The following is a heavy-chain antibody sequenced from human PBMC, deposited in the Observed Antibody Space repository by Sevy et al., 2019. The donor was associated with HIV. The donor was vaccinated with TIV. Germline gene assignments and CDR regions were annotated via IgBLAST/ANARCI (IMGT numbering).Heavy chain of an antibody. CDR1: SVSIGDYY. V-gene: IGHV4-59*13. CDR3: ARHECSGGSCFPPSFDY. J-gene: IGHJ4*02. Sequence: SETLSLTCTVSSVSIGDYYWSWIRQPPGRGLEWIGYIYSTRNIHYSPSLKSRVTISVDTSKNQFSLKLNSVTAADTAVYYCARHECSGGSCFPPSFDYWGQRTLVTVSS. CDR2: IYSTRNI. D-gene: IGHD2-15*01.